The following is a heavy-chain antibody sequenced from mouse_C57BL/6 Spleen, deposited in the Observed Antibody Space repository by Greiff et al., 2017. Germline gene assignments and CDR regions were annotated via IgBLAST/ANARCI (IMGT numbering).Heavy chain of an antibody. CDR2: ILPGSGST. CDR3: ASRGYYGSISYWYFDV. CDR1: GYTFPGYW. Sequence: QVQLQQSGAELMKPGASVKLSCKATGYTFPGYWIEWVKQRPGHGLEWIGEILPGSGSTNYNEKFKGKATFTADTSSNTAYMQLSSLTTEDSAIYYCASRGYYGSISYWYFDVWGTGTTVTVSS. V-gene: IGHV1-9*01. J-gene: IGHJ1*03. D-gene: IGHD1-1*01.